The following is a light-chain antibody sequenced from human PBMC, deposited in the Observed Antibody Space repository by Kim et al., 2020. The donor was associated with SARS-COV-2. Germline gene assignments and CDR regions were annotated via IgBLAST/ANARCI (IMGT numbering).Light chain of an antibody. V-gene: IGLV3-1*01. CDR2: LDT. J-gene: IGLJ3*02. CDR1: KLGDKY. CDR3: QVWDGSAVV. Sequence: SVSPGQTASITCSGDKLGDKYVCWYQQKPGLSPVLVIYLDTRRPSGIPERFSGSNSGNTATLTISGTQALDEADYYCQVWDGSAVVFGGGTKVTVL.